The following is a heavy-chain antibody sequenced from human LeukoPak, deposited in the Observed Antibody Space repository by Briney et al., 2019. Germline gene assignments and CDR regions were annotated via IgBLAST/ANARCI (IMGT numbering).Heavy chain of an antibody. D-gene: IGHD3-22*01. CDR1: GGSISSSSYY. CDR3: ARDYYYDSSGYYGY. V-gene: IGHV4-39*02. Sequence: SETLSLTCTVSGGSISSSSYYWGWIRQPPGKGLEWIGSIYYCGSTYYNPSLKSRITISVDTSKNQFSLKLSSVTAADTAVYYCARDYYYDSSGYYGYWGQGTLVTVSS. J-gene: IGHJ4*02. CDR2: IYYCGST.